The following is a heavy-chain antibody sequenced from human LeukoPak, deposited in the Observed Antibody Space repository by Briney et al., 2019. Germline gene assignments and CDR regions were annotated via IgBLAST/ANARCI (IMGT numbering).Heavy chain of an antibody. D-gene: IGHD6-6*01. CDR3: AAAYSSSSVFDY. Sequence: PGGSLRLSCAASGFTFSSYNMNWVRQAPGKGLEWVSSISGSSSYIYYADSVKGRFTISRDNAKNLLYLQMNSLRAEDTAVYYCAAAYSSSSVFDYWGQGTLVTVSS. CDR2: ISGSSSYI. J-gene: IGHJ4*02. V-gene: IGHV3-21*01. CDR1: GFTFSSYN.